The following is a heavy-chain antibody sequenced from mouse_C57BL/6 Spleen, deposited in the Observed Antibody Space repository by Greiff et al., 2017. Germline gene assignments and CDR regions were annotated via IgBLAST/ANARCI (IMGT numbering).Heavy chain of an antibody. J-gene: IGHJ4*01. CDR1: GFTFSDYG. CDR3: ARTAQATMGD. D-gene: IGHD3-2*02. CDR2: ISSGSSTI. V-gene: IGHV5-17*01. Sequence: DVKLVESGGGLVKPGGSLKLSCAASGFTFSDYGMHWVRQAPEQGLEWVAYISSGSSTIYYADTVKGRFTISRDNAKNTLFRQMTRLRSEDTAMYYCARTAQATMGDWGQGTSVTVSS.